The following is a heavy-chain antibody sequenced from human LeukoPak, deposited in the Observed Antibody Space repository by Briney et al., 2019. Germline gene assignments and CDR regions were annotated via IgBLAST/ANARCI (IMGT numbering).Heavy chain of an antibody. CDR1: GASISNNAYH. Sequence: SETLSLTCTVSGASISNNAYHWGWIRQPPGKGLEWLGSINYSGGTHYNPSLKSRVTISADKSKNQSSLKLSSVTAADTAVYYCARTMFYYDSSGYLYYFDNWGQGTLVTVSS. J-gene: IGHJ4*02. V-gene: IGHV4-39*07. CDR2: INYSGGT. D-gene: IGHD3-22*01. CDR3: ARTMFYYDSSGYLYYFDN.